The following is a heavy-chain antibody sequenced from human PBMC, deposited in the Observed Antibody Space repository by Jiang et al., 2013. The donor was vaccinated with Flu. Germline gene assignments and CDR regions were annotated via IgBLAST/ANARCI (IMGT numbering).Heavy chain of an antibody. D-gene: IGHD3-22*01. CDR3: ARWDGRGYDSSGYYYYDAFDI. CDR2: LLQWEH. Sequence: KPSRPCPSPALSLVAPSVVTTGAGSGSPREGTGVDWVYLLQWEHQLQPSLKSRVTISVDTSKNQFSLKLSSVTAADTAVYYCARWDGRGYDSSGYYYYDAFDIWGQGTMVTVSS. V-gene: IGHV4-59*01. J-gene: IGHJ3*02. CDR1: VAPSVVTT.